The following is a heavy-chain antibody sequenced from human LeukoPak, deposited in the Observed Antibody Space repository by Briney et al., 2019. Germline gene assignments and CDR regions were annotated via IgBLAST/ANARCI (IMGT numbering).Heavy chain of an antibody. CDR2: ISAYNGNT. Sequence: ASVKVSCKASGYTFTSYGIRWVRQAPGQGLEWMGWISAYNGNTNYAQKLQGRVTMTTDTSTSTAYMELRSLRSDDTAVYYCARIDSSLPHYYYDSSGYTDLDYWGQGTLVTVSS. CDR3: ARIDSSLPHYYYDSSGYTDLDY. CDR1: GYTFTSYG. D-gene: IGHD3-22*01. V-gene: IGHV1-18*01. J-gene: IGHJ4*02.